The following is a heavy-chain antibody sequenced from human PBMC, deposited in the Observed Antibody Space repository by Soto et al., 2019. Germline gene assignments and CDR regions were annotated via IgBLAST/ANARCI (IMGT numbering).Heavy chain of an antibody. Sequence: EVQLVESGGGLVQPGGSLRLSCAVSGFTFGSYWMNWVRLIPGKGLEWVAYIKPDGSATYYVDSVKGRFTISRDNAKNSLYLQMNSLRAEDTAVYYCARGYGDYRFDPWGQGTLVTVSS. CDR2: IKPDGSAT. V-gene: IGHV3-7*01. CDR1: GFTFGSYW. D-gene: IGHD4-17*01. J-gene: IGHJ5*02. CDR3: ARGYGDYRFDP.